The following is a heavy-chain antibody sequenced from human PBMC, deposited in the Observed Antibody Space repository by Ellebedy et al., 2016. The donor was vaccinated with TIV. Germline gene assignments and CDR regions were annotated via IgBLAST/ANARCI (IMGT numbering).Heavy chain of an antibody. J-gene: IGHJ4*02. Sequence: GESLKISCAASGFTFSSYWMHWVRQAPGKGLEWVANIKQDGSVKKYVDSVKGRFTISRDNGKNSLYLQMNSLRGEDTAVYYCARALGGGDCYWGQGTLVTVSS. CDR3: ARALGGGDCY. V-gene: IGHV3-7*01. CDR1: GFTFSSYW. CDR2: IKQDGSVK. D-gene: IGHD2-21*02.